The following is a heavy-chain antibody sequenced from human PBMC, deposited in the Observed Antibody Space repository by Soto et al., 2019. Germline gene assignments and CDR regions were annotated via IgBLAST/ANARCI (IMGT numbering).Heavy chain of an antibody. D-gene: IGHD6-19*01. CDR2: INPGGGSA. CDR3: SRDPSGWSRNCVDG. CDR1: GSAITRYY. V-gene: IGHV1-46*01. Sequence: QVDLVQSGAEVKKPGASVTISCQASGSAITRYYIHWVRHAPGRGLEWMGIINPGGGSASYAQKFQDRGTIDKDTDTGTVYMDLRSLRTEDTAGYYCSRDPSGWSRNCVDGWGQGTTVNVSS. J-gene: IGHJ6*02.